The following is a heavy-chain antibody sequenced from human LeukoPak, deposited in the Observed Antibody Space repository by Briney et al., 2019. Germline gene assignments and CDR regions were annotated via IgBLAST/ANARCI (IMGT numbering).Heavy chain of an antibody. Sequence: PSETLSLTCTVSGGSISSYYWSWIRQPPGKGLEWIGYIYYSGRTNYNPSLKSRVTISVDTSKNQFSLKLRSVTAADTAVYYCARTRFDVLDYWGQGTLVTVSS. CDR2: IYYSGRT. V-gene: IGHV4-59*08. D-gene: IGHD3-9*01. CDR1: GGSISSYY. J-gene: IGHJ4*02. CDR3: ARTRFDVLDY.